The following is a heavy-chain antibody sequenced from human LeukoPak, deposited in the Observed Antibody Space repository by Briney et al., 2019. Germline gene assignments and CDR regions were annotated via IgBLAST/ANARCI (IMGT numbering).Heavy chain of an antibody. CDR3: ARDPGRYSGSYSGY. Sequence: PGGSLRLSCAASGFTFSTYSMNWVRQAQGRGLGWVSYISSSSSTIYYADSVKGRFTISRDNGKNSLYLQMNSLRDEDTAVYYCARDPGRYSGSYSGYWGQGTLVTVSS. CDR2: ISSSSSTI. V-gene: IGHV3-48*02. CDR1: GFTFSTYS. J-gene: IGHJ4*02. D-gene: IGHD1-26*01.